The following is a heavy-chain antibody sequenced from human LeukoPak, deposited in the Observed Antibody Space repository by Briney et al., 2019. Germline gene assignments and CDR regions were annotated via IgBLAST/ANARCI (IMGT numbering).Heavy chain of an antibody. D-gene: IGHD3-22*01. J-gene: IGHJ4*02. V-gene: IGHV3-23*01. CDR3: AKALTMIVVIGSSRVFDY. Sequence: GGSLRLSCAASGFTFSSYAMSWVRQAPGKGLEWVSAISGSGGSTYYADSVKGRFTISRDNSKNTLYLQMNSLRAEDTAVYYCAKALTMIVVIGSSRVFDYWGQGTLVTGSS. CDR1: GFTFSSYA. CDR2: ISGSGGST.